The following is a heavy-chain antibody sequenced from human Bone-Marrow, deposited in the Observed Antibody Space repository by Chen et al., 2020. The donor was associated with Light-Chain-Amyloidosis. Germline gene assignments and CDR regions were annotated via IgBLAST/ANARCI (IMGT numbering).Heavy chain of an antibody. J-gene: IGHJ4*02. V-gene: IGHV4-34*01. D-gene: IGHD6-6*01. CDR2: INHSGST. CDR3: ARGLFRIAARFDY. CDR1: GGSFSGYY. Sequence: QVQLQQWGAGLLKPSETLSLTRAVYGGSFSGYYWSLIRQPPGKGLEWIGEINHSGSTNYNPSLKSRVTISVDTSKNQFSLKLSSVTAADTAVYYCARGLFRIAARFDYWGQGTLVTVSS.